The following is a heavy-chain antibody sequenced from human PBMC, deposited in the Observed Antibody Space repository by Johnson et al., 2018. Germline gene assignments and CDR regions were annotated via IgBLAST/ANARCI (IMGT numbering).Heavy chain of an antibody. Sequence: VQLVESGGGLVQPGGSLRLSCAASGFTFSSYSMNWVRQAPGKGLEWVSYISSSSSTIYYADPVKGRLTISRDNSKNTRYLQMNSPRAEDTAVYYCAKGVVLMEYQDAFDIWGQGTVVTVSS. CDR3: AKGVVLMEYQDAFDI. D-gene: IGHD2-2*01. CDR2: ISSSSSTI. V-gene: IGHV3-48*01. CDR1: GFTFSSYS. J-gene: IGHJ3*02.